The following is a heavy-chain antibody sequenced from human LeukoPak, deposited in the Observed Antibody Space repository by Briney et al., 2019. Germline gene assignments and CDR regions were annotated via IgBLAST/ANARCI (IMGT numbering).Heavy chain of an antibody. CDR3: ARDWRYQLRYYYYGMDV. J-gene: IGHJ6*02. V-gene: IGHV3-33*01. CDR2: IWNDGSNK. Sequence: GGSLRLSCAASGFTFSSYGMHWVRQAPGKGLEWVAVIWNDGSNKYYADSVKGRFTISRDNSKNTLYLQMNSLRAEDTAVYYCARDWRYQLRYYYYGMDVWGQGTTVTVSS. CDR1: GFTFSSYG. D-gene: IGHD2-2*01.